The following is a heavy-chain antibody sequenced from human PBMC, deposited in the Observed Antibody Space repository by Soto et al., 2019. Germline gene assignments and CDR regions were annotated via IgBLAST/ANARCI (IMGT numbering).Heavy chain of an antibody. CDR1: YGSINSFY. V-gene: IGHV4-59*01. D-gene: IGHD3-9*01. CDR2: IYYTGST. CDR3: AALGTVYRAVDH. Sequence: PSETLSLTCTVSYGSINSFYWTWIRQPPGKRLEWIGYIYYTGSTNYNPSLNSRVTISLDTSKNQVSLNLTSVTAADTAVYYCAALGTVYRAVDHWGQGTLVTVSS. J-gene: IGHJ4*02.